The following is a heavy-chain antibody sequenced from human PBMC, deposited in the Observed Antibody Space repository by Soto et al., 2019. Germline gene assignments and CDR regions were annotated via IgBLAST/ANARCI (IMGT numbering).Heavy chain of an antibody. Sequence: QVQLVQSGAEVKKPGSSVKVSCKASGGTFSSYAISWVRQAPGQGLEWMGGIIPIFGTANYAQKFQGRVTITADESTSTAYMELSSLRSEDTAVYYCARYPLSGYSYGYLYYFDYWGQGTLVTVSS. D-gene: IGHD5-18*01. V-gene: IGHV1-69*12. CDR3: ARYPLSGYSYGYLYYFDY. CDR1: GGTFSSYA. J-gene: IGHJ4*02. CDR2: IIPIFGTA.